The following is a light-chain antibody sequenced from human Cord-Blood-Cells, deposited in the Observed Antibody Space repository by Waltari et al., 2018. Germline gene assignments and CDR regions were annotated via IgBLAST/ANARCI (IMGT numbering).Light chain of an antibody. V-gene: IGKV2-28*01. CDR1: QSPLHSNGYNY. CDR3: MQALQTPYT. CDR2: LGS. J-gene: IGKJ2*01. Sequence: IVMTQSPLSLPVTPGEPASISCRSGQSPLHSNGYNYLDWYLQKPGQSPQLLIYLGSNRASGVPDRFSGSGSGTDFTLKISRVEAEDVGVYYCMQALQTPYTFGQGTKLEIK.